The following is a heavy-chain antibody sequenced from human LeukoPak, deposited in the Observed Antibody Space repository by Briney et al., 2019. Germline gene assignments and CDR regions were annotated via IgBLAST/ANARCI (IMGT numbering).Heavy chain of an antibody. Sequence: ASVKVSCKASGYAFTSYDINWVRQATGQGLEWMGYMNPNSGNTVSAQKFQGRVTITRDTSASTAYMELSSLRSEDTAVYYCARGGVDYWGQGTLVTVSS. CDR3: ARGGVDY. CDR1: GYAFTSYD. J-gene: IGHJ4*02. CDR2: MNPNSGNT. D-gene: IGHD3-16*01. V-gene: IGHV1-8*01.